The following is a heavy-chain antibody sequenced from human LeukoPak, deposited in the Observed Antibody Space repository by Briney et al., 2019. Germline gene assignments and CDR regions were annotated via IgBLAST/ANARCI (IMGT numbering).Heavy chain of an antibody. CDR2: IYYSGST. Sequence: SETLSLTCTVSGGSISSGGYYWSWIRQHPGKGLEWIGYIYYSGSTYYNLSLKSRVTISVDTSKNQFSLKLSSVTAADTAVYYCARSPVVPAAIDWFDPWGQGTLVTVSS. CDR3: ARSPVVPAAIDWFDP. J-gene: IGHJ5*02. CDR1: GGSISSGGYY. D-gene: IGHD2-2*01. V-gene: IGHV4-31*03.